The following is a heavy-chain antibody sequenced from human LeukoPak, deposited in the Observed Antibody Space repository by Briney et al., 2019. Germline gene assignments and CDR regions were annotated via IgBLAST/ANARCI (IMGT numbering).Heavy chain of an antibody. V-gene: IGHV3-23*01. CDR2: ITGTGDGT. CDR1: GFTFSTYA. CDR3: AKAGLVRGGALDS. Sequence: GGSLRLSCAASGFTFSTYAMTWVRQAPGKGLEWVSSITGTGDGTSAADSVKGRFTISRDSSKYTLYLQMNSLRVEDTAVYYCAKAGLVRGGALDSWGQGTLVTVSS. J-gene: IGHJ4*02. D-gene: IGHD4/OR15-4a*01.